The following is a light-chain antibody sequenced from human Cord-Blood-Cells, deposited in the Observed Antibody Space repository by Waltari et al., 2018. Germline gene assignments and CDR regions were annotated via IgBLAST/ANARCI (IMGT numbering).Light chain of an antibody. J-gene: IGLJ2*01. V-gene: IGLV3-1*01. CDR3: QAWDSSDVV. CDR1: ELGDKY. CDR2: QDS. Sequence: SYELTQPPSVSVSPGQTASITCSGDELGDKYACWYQQKPGQSPVLVIYQDSKRPSGSPERFSGSNSGNTATLTISGTQAMDEADYYCQAWDSSDVVFGGGTKLTVL.